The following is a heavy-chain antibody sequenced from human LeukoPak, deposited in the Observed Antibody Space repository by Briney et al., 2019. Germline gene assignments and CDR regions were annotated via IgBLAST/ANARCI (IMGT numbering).Heavy chain of an antibody. Sequence: GGSLRLSCAASGFTFSSYGMHWVRQAPGKGLEWVAVISYDGRSKYYADSMKGRFTISRDNSKNTLYLQMNSLRDEDTAVYYCAKDYGGNSPYDYWGQGTLVTVSS. CDR2: ISYDGRSK. V-gene: IGHV3-30*18. D-gene: IGHD4-23*01. CDR3: AKDYGGNSPYDY. J-gene: IGHJ4*02. CDR1: GFTFSSYG.